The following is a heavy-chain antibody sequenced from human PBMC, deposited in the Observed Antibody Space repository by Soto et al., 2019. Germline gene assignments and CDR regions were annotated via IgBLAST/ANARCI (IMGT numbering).Heavy chain of an antibody. CDR2: IYYSGRT. V-gene: IGHV4-30-4*01. Sequence: QVQVQESGPGLVKPSQTLSLTCTVSGGSINSGDYFWSWVRQPPGKGLEWIGYIYYSGRTYYNPSLESRVSISLDTPNNQFSLRLTSVTAADTAVYFCARDRPSYGDYVNYFHHYGMDVWGQGTTVTVSS. D-gene: IGHD4-17*01. J-gene: IGHJ6*02. CDR1: GGSINSGDYF. CDR3: ARDRPSYGDYVNYFHHYGMDV.